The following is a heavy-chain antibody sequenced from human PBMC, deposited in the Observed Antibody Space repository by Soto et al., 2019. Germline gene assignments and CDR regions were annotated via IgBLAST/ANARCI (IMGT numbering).Heavy chain of an antibody. CDR1: GYSFTSYW. CDR2: IYPGDSDT. CDR3: ARHGGSLLWFGELLSPYYYYGMDV. J-gene: IGHJ6*02. V-gene: IGHV5-51*01. Sequence: XESLKVSWQCSGYSFTSYWIGLVLQMPGKGLEWMGIIYPGDSDTRYSPSFQGQVTISADKSISTAYLQWSSLKASDTAMYYCARHGGSLLWFGELLSPYYYYGMDVCGQGTTVTVSS. D-gene: IGHD3-10*01.